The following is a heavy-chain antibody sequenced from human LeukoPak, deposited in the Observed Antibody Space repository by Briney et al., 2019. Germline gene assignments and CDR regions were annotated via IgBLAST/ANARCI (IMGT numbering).Heavy chain of an antibody. CDR1: GGSINSYY. Sequence: SETLSLTCTVSGGSINSYYWSWIRQPPGMGLEWIGYIYYSGSTNYNPSLKSRVTISVDTSKNQFSLKLSSVTAADTAVYYCARGVYCSGGSCYLDYWGQGTLVTVSS. CDR3: ARGVYCSGGSCYLDY. V-gene: IGHV4-59*01. CDR2: IYYSGST. J-gene: IGHJ4*02. D-gene: IGHD2-15*01.